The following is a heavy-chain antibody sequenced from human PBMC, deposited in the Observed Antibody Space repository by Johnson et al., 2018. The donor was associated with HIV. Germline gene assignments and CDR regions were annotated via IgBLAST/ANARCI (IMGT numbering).Heavy chain of an antibody. V-gene: IGHV3-48*01. D-gene: IGHD3-16*01. CDR2: ISSSGSTI. Sequence: TFSDSALHWVRQAPGKGLEWVSYISSSGSTISYADSVKGRFTISRDNSKNTLYLQMNNLRVEDTAVYYCARGPGGGEDALDIWGQGTMVTVSS. J-gene: IGHJ3*02. CDR3: ARGPGGGEDALDI. CDR1: TFSDSA.